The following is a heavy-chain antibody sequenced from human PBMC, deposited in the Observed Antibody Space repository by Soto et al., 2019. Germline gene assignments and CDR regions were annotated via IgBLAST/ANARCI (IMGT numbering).Heavy chain of an antibody. J-gene: IGHJ5*02. CDR1: GGSISSGGYS. Sequence: ASETLSLTCAVSGGSISSGGYSWSWIRQPSGKCLVWIGYIYHSGSTYYNPSLNSRVTISVDRSKNQFSLKLSSVTAVDTAVYYCARVPDRWGQGTLVTVSS. V-gene: IGHV4-30-2*01. CDR2: IYHSGST. D-gene: IGHD2-2*01. CDR3: ARVPDR.